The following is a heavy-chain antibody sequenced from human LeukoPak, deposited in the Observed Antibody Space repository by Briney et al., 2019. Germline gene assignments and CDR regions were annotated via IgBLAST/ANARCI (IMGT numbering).Heavy chain of an antibody. J-gene: IGHJ4*02. V-gene: IGHV1-69*13. CDR2: IIPIFGTA. D-gene: IGHD6-19*01. CDR1: GGTFSSSA. CDR3: ARAPGYSSGWYLG. Sequence: SVKVSCKASGGTFSSSAISWVRQAPGQGLEWMGGIIPIFGTANYAQKFQGRVTITADESTSTAYMELSSLRSEDTAVYYCARAPGYSSGWYLGWGQGTLVTVSS.